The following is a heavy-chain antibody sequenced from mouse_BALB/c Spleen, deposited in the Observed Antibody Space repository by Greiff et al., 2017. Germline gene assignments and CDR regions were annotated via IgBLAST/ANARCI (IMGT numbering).Heavy chain of an antibody. Sequence: EVKVEESGGGLVQPGGSRKLSCAASGFTFSDYGMAWVRQAPGKGPEWVAFISNLAYSIYYADTVTGRFTISRENAKNTLYLEMSSLRSEDTAMYYCARRYGNYRYFDVWGAGTTVTVSS. D-gene: IGHD2-1*01. CDR3: ARRYGNYRYFDV. J-gene: IGHJ1*01. V-gene: IGHV5-15*02. CDR2: ISNLAYSI. CDR1: GFTFSDYG.